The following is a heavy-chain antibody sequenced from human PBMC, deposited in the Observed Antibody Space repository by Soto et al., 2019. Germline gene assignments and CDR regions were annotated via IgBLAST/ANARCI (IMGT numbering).Heavy chain of an antibody. D-gene: IGHD3-10*01. CDR2: FYHSGST. Sequence: SETLSLTCAVSGHSISSGYYWGFIRQPPGKGLEWIGSFYHSGSTYYNPSLKSRVTISVDTSKNQFSLKLSSVTAADTAVYYCARGEYYGSGNYFDYWGQGTLVTVSS. J-gene: IGHJ4*02. CDR3: ARGEYYGSGNYFDY. CDR1: GHSISSGYY. V-gene: IGHV4-38-2*01.